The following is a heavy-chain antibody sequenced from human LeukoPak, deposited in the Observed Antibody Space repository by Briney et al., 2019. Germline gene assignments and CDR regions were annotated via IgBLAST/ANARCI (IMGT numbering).Heavy chain of an antibody. D-gene: IGHD3-22*01. CDR3: ARGGGYDSSGYYRWPFFHKQIDY. J-gene: IGHJ4*02. CDR2: IYYSGST. Sequence: PSETLSLTCTVSGGSISGSSYYWGWIRQPPGKGLEWIGSIYYSGSTYYNPSLKSRVTISVDTSKNQFSLKLNSVTATDTAVYYCARGGGYDSSGYYRWPFFHKQIDYWGQGTLVTVSS. V-gene: IGHV4-39*02. CDR1: GGSISGSSYY.